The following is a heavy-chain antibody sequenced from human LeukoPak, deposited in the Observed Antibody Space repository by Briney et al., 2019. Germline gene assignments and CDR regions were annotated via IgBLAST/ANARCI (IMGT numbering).Heavy chain of an antibody. CDR2: INHSGST. V-gene: IGHV4-34*01. CDR3: ARGNDDNHSSLDY. CDR1: GGSISSYY. D-gene: IGHD1-14*01. Sequence: KPSETLSLTCTVSGGSISSYYWSWIRQPPGKGLEWIGEINHSGSTNYNPSLKSRVTISVDTSKNQFSLKLSSVTAADTAVYYCARGNDDNHSSLDYWGQGTLVTVSS. J-gene: IGHJ4*02.